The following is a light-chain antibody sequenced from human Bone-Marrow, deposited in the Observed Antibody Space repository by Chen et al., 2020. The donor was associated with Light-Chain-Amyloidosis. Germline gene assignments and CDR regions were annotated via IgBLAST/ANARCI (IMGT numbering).Light chain of an antibody. CDR2: DDS. CDR3: QVWDSGSNHWM. CDR1: DIESKS. Sequence: SFVLTQPPSVSVTPGQTAWITCGGDDIESKSVHWYQQKPGPTPVLVVYDDSERPSGIPGRFSGFDSGNTATVTISRVEAGDEADYYCQVWDSGSNHWMFGGGTKLTVL. V-gene: IGLV3-21*02. J-gene: IGLJ3*02.